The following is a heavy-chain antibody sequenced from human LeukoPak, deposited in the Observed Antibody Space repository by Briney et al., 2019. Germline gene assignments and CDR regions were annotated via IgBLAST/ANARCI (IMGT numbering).Heavy chain of an antibody. J-gene: IGHJ4*02. CDR2: VHKSGRT. V-gene: IGHV4-4*02. D-gene: IGHD1-26*01. Sequence: PSETLSLTCALSTVSGSSGNFWSWVRQPPGEGLVWIGEVHKSGRTNYNPSLKTRVTISIDASKNQLSLELTSVTAADTAVYYCARELRGAPTPGAYWGQGTRVTVSS. CDR3: ARELRGAPTPGAY. CDR1: TVSGSSGNF.